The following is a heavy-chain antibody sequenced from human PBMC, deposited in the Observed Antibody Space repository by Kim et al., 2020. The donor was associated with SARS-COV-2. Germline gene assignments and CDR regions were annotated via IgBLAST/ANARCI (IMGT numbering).Heavy chain of an antibody. Sequence: GRSLRLSCAASGFIFSTYGMNWVRQAPGKGLEWVSFISRSSTYISQADSVKGRFTISRDNAKNSLFLQMSSLRAEDTAVYYCARTRDGYSLKDAFDMWGQGTMVSVSS. D-gene: IGHD4-4*01. CDR3: ARTRDGYSLKDAFDM. J-gene: IGHJ3*02. CDR2: ISRSSTYI. V-gene: IGHV3-21*01. CDR1: GFIFSTYG.